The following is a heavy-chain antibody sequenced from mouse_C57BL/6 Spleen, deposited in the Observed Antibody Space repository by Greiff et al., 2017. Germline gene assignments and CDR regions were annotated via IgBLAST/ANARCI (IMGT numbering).Heavy chain of an antibody. Sequence: VQLQQPGAELVKPGASVKLSCKASGYTFTSYWMQWVKQRPGQGLEWIGEIDPSDSYTNYNQKFKGKATLTVDTSSSTAYMQLSSLTSEDSAVYYCARYGGSSPCYAMDYWGQGTSVTVSS. CDR1: GYTFTSYW. J-gene: IGHJ4*01. V-gene: IGHV1-50*01. CDR3: ARYGGSSPCYAMDY. CDR2: IDPSDSYT. D-gene: IGHD1-1*01.